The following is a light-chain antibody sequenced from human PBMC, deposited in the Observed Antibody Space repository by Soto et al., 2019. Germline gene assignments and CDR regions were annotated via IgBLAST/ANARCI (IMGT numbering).Light chain of an antibody. Sequence: QSVLTQPASVSGSPGQSITISCTGTSSDVGGYNYVSWYQQHPGKAPKLMIYDVSNRPSGVSNRFSGSKSGNTASLSISGLQAEHEADYYCSSYTSSSTSVFGTGTKVTVL. V-gene: IGLV2-14*01. CDR1: SSDVGGYNY. CDR2: DVS. CDR3: SSYTSSSTSV. J-gene: IGLJ1*01.